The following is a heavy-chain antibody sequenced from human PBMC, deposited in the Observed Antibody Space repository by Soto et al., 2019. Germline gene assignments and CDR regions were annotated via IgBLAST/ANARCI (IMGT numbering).Heavy chain of an antibody. CDR1: GFTFSSYA. CDR2: ISGSGGST. CDR3: AKEGSKVYRIQPFFYGMDV. V-gene: IGHV3-23*01. Sequence: EVQLLESGGGLVQPGGSLRLSCAASGFTFSSYAMSWVRQAPGKGLEWVSAISGSGGSTYYADSVKGRFTISRDNSKNQLELQMNSLRGEDTAVNYWAKEGSKVYRIQPFFYGMDVWGQGTTVTVSS. D-gene: IGHD1-1*01. J-gene: IGHJ6*02.